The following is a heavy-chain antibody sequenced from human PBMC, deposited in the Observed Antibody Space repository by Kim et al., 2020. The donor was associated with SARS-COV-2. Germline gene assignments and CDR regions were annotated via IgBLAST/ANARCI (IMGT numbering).Heavy chain of an antibody. CDR2: IYYSGST. CDR3: ARDYGETSYYYYGMDV. Sequence: SETLSLTCTVSGGSISSDYWSWIRQPPGKGLEWIGYIYYSGSTNYNPSLKSRVTISVDTSKNQISLKLSSVTAADTAVYYCARDYGETSYYYYGMDVWGQGTTVTVSS. CDR1: GGSISSDY. V-gene: IGHV4-59*01. D-gene: IGHD4-17*01. J-gene: IGHJ6*02.